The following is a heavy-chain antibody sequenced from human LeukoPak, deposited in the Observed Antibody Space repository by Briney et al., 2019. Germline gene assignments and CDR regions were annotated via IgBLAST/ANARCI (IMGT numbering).Heavy chain of an antibody. V-gene: IGHV4-34*01. Sequence: GSLRLSCAASGFTFSSYSMNWIRQPPGKGLEWIGEINHSGSTNYNPSPKSRVTISVDTSKNQFSLKLSSVTAADTAVYYCARGSSIAADYWGQGTLVTVSS. CDR1: GFTFSSYS. D-gene: IGHD6-6*01. CDR2: INHSGST. J-gene: IGHJ4*02. CDR3: ARGSSIAADY.